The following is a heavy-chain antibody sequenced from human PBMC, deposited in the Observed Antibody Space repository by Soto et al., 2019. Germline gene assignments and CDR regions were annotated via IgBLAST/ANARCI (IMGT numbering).Heavy chain of an antibody. Sequence: SETLSLTCAVYGGSFSGYYWSWIRQPPGKGLEWIGEINHSGSTNYNPSLKSRVTISVDTSKNQFSLKLSSVTAADTAVYYCARVRHCSGGSCYPTLTYYYYGTDVWGQGTTVTVSS. V-gene: IGHV4-34*01. J-gene: IGHJ6*02. D-gene: IGHD2-15*01. CDR2: INHSGST. CDR1: GGSFSGYY. CDR3: ARVRHCSGGSCYPTLTYYYYGTDV.